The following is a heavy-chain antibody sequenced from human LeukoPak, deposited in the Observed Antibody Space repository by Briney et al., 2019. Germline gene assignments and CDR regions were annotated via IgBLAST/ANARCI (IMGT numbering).Heavy chain of an antibody. D-gene: IGHD1-26*01. CDR1: GYTFTSYG. J-gene: IGHJ4*02. Sequence: SVSVSCKASGYTFTSYGISWGRQAPGQGVEWRGWISAYNGNTNYAQKPQGRVTITTDTSTSTAYMELRRLRSEDTAVYYCARGGIVGATKLDFDYWGQGTLVTVSS. V-gene: IGHV1-18*01. CDR3: ARGGIVGATKLDFDY. CDR2: ISAYNGNT.